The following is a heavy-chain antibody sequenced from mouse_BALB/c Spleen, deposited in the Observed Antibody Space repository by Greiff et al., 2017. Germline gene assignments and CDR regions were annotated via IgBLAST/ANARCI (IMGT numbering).Heavy chain of an antibody. CDR3: ARRRTTVVPYFDY. CDR2: IYPGNVNT. J-gene: IGHJ2*01. CDR1: GYTFTSYY. D-gene: IGHD1-1*01. V-gene: IGHV1S56*01. Sequence: QVQLQQSGPELVKPGASVRISCKASGYTFTSYYIHWVKQRPGQGLEWIGWIYPGNVNTKYNEKFKGKATLTADKSSSTAYMQLSSLTSEDSAVYFCARRRTTVVPYFDYWGQGTTLTVSS.